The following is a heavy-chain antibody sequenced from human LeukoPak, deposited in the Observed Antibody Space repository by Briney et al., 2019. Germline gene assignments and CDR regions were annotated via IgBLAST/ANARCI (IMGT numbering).Heavy chain of an antibody. CDR1: GFTFSSYS. CDR2: ISSSSSTI. J-gene: IGHJ4*02. Sequence: GGSLRLSCAASGFTFSSYSIDWVRQAPGKGLEWLSYISSSSSTIYYADSVKGRFTISRDNAKNSVYLQMNSLRAEDTAVYYCARVWSSGYAKDYWGQGTLVAVSS. V-gene: IGHV3-48*04. D-gene: IGHD3-22*01. CDR3: ARVWSSGYAKDY.